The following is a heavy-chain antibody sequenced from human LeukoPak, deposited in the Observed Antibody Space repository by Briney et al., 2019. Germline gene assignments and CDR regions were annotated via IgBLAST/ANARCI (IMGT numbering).Heavy chain of an antibody. CDR3: ARDGWNGYNQFDF. J-gene: IGHJ4*02. V-gene: IGHV4-4*07. CDR2: LYTSGST. D-gene: IGHD5-24*01. CDR1: GASISTYY. Sequence: SETLSLTCTVSGASISTYYWSWIRQPAGKGLEWIGRLYTSGSTHYNPSLKSRVTMSLDTSENQFSLNLYSVTAADTAVYYCARDGWNGYNQFDFWGQGILVTVSS.